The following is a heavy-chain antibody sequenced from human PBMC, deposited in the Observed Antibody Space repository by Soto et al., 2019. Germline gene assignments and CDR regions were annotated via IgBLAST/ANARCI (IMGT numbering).Heavy chain of an antibody. CDR2: INPDGSTT. Sequence: EVQLVESGGGLFQPGGSLSLSCAASGFTFSSHWRHWARQTPGKWLVWVARINPDGSTTNYADSVKGRFTVSRDNAENTVFLQMNRLRAEDTAIYYCARGGLYAYYKDMWGQGNLVSVSS. J-gene: IGHJ4*02. CDR3: ARGGLYAYYKDM. D-gene: IGHD3-16*01. V-gene: IGHV3-74*01. CDR1: GFTFSSHW.